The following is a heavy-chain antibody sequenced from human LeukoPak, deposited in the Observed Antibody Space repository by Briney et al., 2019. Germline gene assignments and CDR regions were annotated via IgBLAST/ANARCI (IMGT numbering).Heavy chain of an antibody. CDR3: ARGGLIAVAGTFDY. V-gene: IGHV4-39*01. CDR1: GGSISSSSYY. Sequence: SETLSLTCTVSGGSISSSSYYWGWLRQPPGKGLEWIGSIYYSGSTYYNPSLKSRVTISVDTSKNQFSLKLSSVTAADTAVYYCARGGLIAVAGTFDYWGREPWSPSPQ. D-gene: IGHD6-19*01. CDR2: IYYSGST. J-gene: IGHJ4*02.